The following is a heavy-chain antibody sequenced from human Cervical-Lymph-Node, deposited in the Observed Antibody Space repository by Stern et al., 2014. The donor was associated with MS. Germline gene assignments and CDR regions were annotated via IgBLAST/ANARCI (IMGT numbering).Heavy chain of an antibody. D-gene: IGHD6-19*01. Sequence: QVQLQESGPGLVKPSETLSLTCTVSGGSISSSNYYWGWIRQPPGKGLEWIGSLYYRGSTYYNPSLKSRVTMSVNTSTNQFPLKLSFVTAADTAVYFCARHISVAGLYYFDYWGQGTLVTVSS. CDR3: ARHISVAGLYYFDY. V-gene: IGHV4-39*01. CDR1: GGSISSSNYY. J-gene: IGHJ4*02. CDR2: LYYRGST.